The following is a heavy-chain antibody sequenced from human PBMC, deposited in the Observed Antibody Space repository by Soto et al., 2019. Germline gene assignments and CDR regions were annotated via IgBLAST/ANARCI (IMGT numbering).Heavy chain of an antibody. Sequence: SVKVSCKASGGTFSLYAISWVQQAPGQGLEWMGGIIPLFGTTNYAQKFQGTVTITADESTTTAYMELSSLRSEDTAVYYCARVPSSGWPYFFDYWGLGTLVTVSS. D-gene: IGHD6-19*01. CDR3: ARVPSSGWPYFFDY. CDR2: IIPLFGTT. V-gene: IGHV1-69*13. CDR1: GGTFSLYA. J-gene: IGHJ4*02.